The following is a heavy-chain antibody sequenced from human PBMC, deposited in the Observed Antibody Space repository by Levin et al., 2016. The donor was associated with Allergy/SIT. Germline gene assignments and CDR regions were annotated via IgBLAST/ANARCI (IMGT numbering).Heavy chain of an antibody. J-gene: IGHJ4*02. CDR2: INPNSGGT. Sequence: WVRQAPGQGLEWMGWINPNSGGTNYAQKFQGRVTMTWDTSISTAYMELSRLRSDDTALYYCARLTSIFDGEDNWGQGTLVTVSS. V-gene: IGHV1-2*02. CDR3: ARLTSIFDGEDN. D-gene: IGHD3-3*01.